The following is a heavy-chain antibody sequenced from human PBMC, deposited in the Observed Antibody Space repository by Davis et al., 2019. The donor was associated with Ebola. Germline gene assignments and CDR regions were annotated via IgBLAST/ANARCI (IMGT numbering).Heavy chain of an antibody. Sequence: ESLKISCAASGFTFSNYDMSWVRHVPGKGLEWVSTFSASEGHTHYSDSVRGRFTISRDNSKNTLYLQMNSLRAEDTATYYCARYCHYTDCSYFDCWGQGTMVAVSS. CDR1: GFTFSNYD. D-gene: IGHD2-15*01. CDR3: ARYCHYTDCSYFDC. J-gene: IGHJ4*02. CDR2: FSASEGHT. V-gene: IGHV3-23*01.